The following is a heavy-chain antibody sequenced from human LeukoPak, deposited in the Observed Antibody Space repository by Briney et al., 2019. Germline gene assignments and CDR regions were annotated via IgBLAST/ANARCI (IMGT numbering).Heavy chain of an antibody. J-gene: IGHJ4*02. CDR2: INHSGST. V-gene: IGHV4-34*01. CDR3: ARFNPFYGGDY. Sequence: SETLSLTCAVYGGSFSGYYWSWIRQPPGKGLEWIGEINHSGSTNYNPSLKRRVTISVDTSKNQFSLKLSSVTAADTAVYYCARFNPFYGGDYWGQGTLVTVSS. CDR1: GGSFSGYY. D-gene: IGHD4-17*01.